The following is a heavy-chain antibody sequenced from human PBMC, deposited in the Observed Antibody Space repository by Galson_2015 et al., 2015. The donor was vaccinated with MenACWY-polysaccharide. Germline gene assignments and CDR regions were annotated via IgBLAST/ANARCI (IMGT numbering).Heavy chain of an antibody. V-gene: IGHV3-30-3*01. J-gene: IGHJ4*02. CDR2: TSFDETNK. CDR3: ASGDPNPLFDY. CDR1: GFSFGSYA. Sequence: SLRLSCAASGFSFGSYAMHWVRQAPGKGLEWVAATSFDETNKFYSDSVKGRFTLSRDNSKNTLYLQMNSLRAEDTAVYYCASGDPNPLFDYWGQGTLVTVSS.